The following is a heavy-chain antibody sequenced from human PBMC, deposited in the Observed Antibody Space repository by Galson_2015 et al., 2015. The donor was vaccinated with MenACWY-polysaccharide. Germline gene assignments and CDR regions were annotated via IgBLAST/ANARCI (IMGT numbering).Heavy chain of an antibody. V-gene: IGHV3-30*02. CDR2: IRYDGKEK. Sequence: SLRLSCAASGFTFGSYGMHWVRQAPGKGLEWVASIRYDGKEKYYVDSVKGRFTISRDNSKNTLWLQMNSLRDEDTAVYHCARDSIAARPGWFAPWGQGTLVTVSS. CDR3: ARDSIAARPGWFAP. J-gene: IGHJ5*02. D-gene: IGHD6-6*01. CDR1: GFTFGSYG.